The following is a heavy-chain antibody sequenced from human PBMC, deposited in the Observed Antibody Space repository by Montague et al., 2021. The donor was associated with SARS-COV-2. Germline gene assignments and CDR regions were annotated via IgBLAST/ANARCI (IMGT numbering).Heavy chain of an antibody. D-gene: IGHD3-22*01. Sequence: SETLSLTCAVSDGSISSSNYYWGWIRQPPGKGLEWIGSIYYSGSTYYNPSLKSRVTISVDTSKNQFSLKLSSVTAADTAVYYCASPTYYYDSSGSDAFDIWGQGTMVTVSS. V-gene: IGHV4-39*01. J-gene: IGHJ3*02. CDR1: DGSISSSNYY. CDR2: IYYSGST. CDR3: ASPTYYYDSSGSDAFDI.